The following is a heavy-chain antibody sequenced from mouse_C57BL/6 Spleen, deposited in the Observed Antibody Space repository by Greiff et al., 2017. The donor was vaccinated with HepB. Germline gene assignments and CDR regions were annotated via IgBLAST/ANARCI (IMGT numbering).Heavy chain of an antibody. CDR1: GYTFTDYY. CDR3: ARRQGSSDAMDY. Sequence: EVKLQQSGPELVKPGASVKISCKASGYTFTDYYMNWVKQSHGKSLEWIGDINPNNGGTSYNQKFKGKATLTVDKSSSTAYMELRSLTSEDSAVYYCARRQGSSDAMDYWGQGTSVTVSS. V-gene: IGHV1-26*01. J-gene: IGHJ4*01. CDR2: INPNNGGT. D-gene: IGHD1-1*01.